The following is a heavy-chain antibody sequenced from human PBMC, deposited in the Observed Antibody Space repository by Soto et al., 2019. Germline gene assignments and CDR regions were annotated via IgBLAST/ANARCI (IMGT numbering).Heavy chain of an antibody. V-gene: IGHV1-69*13. CDR1: GGTFSSYA. Sequence: ASVKVSCKASGGTFSSYAISWVRQAPGQGLEWMGGIIPIFGTANYAQKFQGRVTITADESTSTAYMELSSLRSEDTAVYYCARSGSGWDLPRGMDVWGQGTTVTVSS. CDR2: IIPIFGTA. CDR3: ARSGSGWDLPRGMDV. D-gene: IGHD6-19*01. J-gene: IGHJ6*02.